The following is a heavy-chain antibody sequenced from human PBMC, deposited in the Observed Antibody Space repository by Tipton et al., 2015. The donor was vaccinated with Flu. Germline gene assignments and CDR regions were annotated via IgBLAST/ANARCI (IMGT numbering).Heavy chain of an antibody. CDR1: GYSISSGFY. V-gene: IGHV4-38-2*02. Sequence: GLVKPSETLSLTCTVSGYSISSGFYWGWIRQPPGKGLEWIGNIYRSGSTFYNPPLKSRVTISVDTSKNQFSLKLSSVTAADTAVYYCARGDGYNFDYWGQGTLVTVSS. CDR2: IYRSGST. J-gene: IGHJ4*02. CDR3: ARGDGYNFDY. D-gene: IGHD5-24*01.